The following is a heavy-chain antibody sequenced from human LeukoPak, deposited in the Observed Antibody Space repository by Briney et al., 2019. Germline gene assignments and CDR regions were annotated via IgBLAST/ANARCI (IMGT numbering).Heavy chain of an antibody. CDR1: GGSFSGYY. CDR3: ARGMTHGYFDL. V-gene: IGHV4-34*01. CDR2: INHSGST. J-gene: IGHJ2*01. Sequence: SETLSLTCAVYGGSFSGYYWSWIRQPPGKGLEWIGEINHSGSTNYNPSLKSRVTTSVDTSKNQFSLKLSSVTAADTAVYYCARGMTHGYFDLWGRGTLVTVSS.